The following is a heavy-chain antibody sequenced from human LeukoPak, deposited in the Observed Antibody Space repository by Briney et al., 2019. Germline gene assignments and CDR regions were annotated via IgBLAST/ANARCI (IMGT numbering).Heavy chain of an antibody. CDR1: GYTFAGYY. Sequence: ASVKVSCKASGYTFAGYYMHWVRQAPGQGLEWMGRINPNSGGTNYAQKFQDRVTMTRNTSISTAYMELSSLRSDDTAVYYCARGPPNWGYDYWGPGTLVTVSS. V-gene: IGHV1-2*06. J-gene: IGHJ4*02. CDR3: ARGPPNWGYDY. D-gene: IGHD7-27*01. CDR2: INPNSGGT.